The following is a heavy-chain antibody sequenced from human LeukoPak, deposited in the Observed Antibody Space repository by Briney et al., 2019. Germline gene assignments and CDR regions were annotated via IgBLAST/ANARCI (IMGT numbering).Heavy chain of an antibody. CDR2: IYYSGST. V-gene: IGHV4-59*01. J-gene: IGHJ5*02. CDR3: ARGTAMENQNNNWFDP. D-gene: IGHD5-18*01. CDR1: GGPISSYY. Sequence: PSETLSLTCTVSGGPISSYYWSWIRQPPGRGLEWIGYIYYSGSTNYNPSLKSRVTISVDTSKNQFSLKLSSVTAADTAVYYCARGTAMENQNNNWFDPWGQGTLVTVSS.